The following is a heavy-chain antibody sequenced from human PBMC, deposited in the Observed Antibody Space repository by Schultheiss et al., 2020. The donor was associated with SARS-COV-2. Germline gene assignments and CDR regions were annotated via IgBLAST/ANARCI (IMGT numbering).Heavy chain of an antibody. V-gene: IGHV1-46*01. Sequence: ASVKVSCKASGYTFSSYYIHWVRQAPGQGLEWMGIINPSGGSTSYAQKFQGRVTMTRDTSTSTVYMELSSLRSDDTAVYYCARDSSSSGNPYYYMDVWGKGTTVTVSS. J-gene: IGHJ6*03. CDR2: INPSGGST. D-gene: IGHD6-6*01. CDR1: GYTFSSYY. CDR3: ARDSSSSGNPYYYMDV.